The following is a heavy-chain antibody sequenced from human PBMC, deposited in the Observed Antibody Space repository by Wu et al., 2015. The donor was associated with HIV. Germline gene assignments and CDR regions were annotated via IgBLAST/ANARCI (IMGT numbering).Heavy chain of an antibody. J-gene: IGHJ6*02. D-gene: IGHD3-22*01. CDR2: IIPIFGTA. Sequence: QVQLVQSGAEVKKPGSSVKVSCKASGGTFSSYAISWVRQAPGQGLEWMGGIIPIFGTANYAQKFQGRVTITTDESTSTAYMELSSLRSEDTAVYYCARGYYYDSSGYRDYYYYGMDVWGQGTTVTVSS. CDR3: ARGYYYDSSGYRDYYYYGMDV. CDR1: GGTFSSYA. V-gene: IGHV1-69*05.